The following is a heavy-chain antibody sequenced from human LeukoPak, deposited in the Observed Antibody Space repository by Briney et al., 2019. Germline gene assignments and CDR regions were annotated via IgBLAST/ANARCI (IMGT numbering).Heavy chain of an antibody. D-gene: IGHD6-6*01. CDR1: GFTFSSYA. Sequence: GGSLRLSCAASGFTFSSYAMSWVRQAPGKGLEWVSAISGSGGSTYYADSAKGRFTISRDNSKNTLYLQMNSLRAEDTAVYYCAKRRRDSSSEPDYWGQGTLVTVSS. J-gene: IGHJ4*02. V-gene: IGHV3-23*01. CDR2: ISGSGGST. CDR3: AKRRRDSSSEPDY.